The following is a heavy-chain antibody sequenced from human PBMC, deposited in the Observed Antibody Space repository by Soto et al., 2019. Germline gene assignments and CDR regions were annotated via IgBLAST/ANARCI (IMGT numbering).Heavy chain of an antibody. CDR2: ITSSSFYI. J-gene: IGHJ4*02. Sequence: SGGSVRLSCATSGFTFTSYTMSWIRQAPGKGLEWVSSITSSSFYIYYADAVKGRFASSRENAKNSLYLQMNNLGAEDTAVYYCATVKNEQLPLAHSPDCGQGTLVTV. V-gene: IGHV3-21*01. CDR1: GFTFTSYT. CDR3: ATVKNEQLPLAHSPD. D-gene: IGHD6-13*01.